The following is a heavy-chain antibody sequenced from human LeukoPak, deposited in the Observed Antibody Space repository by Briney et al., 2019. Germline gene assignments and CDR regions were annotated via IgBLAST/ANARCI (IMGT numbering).Heavy chain of an antibody. V-gene: IGHV3-23*01. J-gene: IGHJ4*02. CDR3: AKRNSSSWGGFDY. CDR1: GFTFSSYA. CDR2: ISGSGGST. Sequence: GGSLRLSCAASGFTFSSYAMSWVRQAPGKGLEWVSAISGSGGSTYYADSVKGRFAISRDNSKNTLYLQMNSLRAEDTAVYYCAKRNSSSWGGFDYWGQGTLVTVSS. D-gene: IGHD6-13*01.